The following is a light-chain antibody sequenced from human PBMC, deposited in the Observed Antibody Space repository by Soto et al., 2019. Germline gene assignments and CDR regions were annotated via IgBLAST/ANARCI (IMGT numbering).Light chain of an antibody. CDR3: QQRFDWPKIT. CDR2: GAS. CDR1: QTISGT. Sequence: EIVMTQSPATLSVSPGGRATLSCRASQTISGTLAWYQQKPGQAPRLLIHGASTRAPGFPARFSGSGSGTDFTLTISRLEPEDFGVFYCQQRFDWPKITFGQGTRLE. J-gene: IGKJ5*01. V-gene: IGKV3-15*01.